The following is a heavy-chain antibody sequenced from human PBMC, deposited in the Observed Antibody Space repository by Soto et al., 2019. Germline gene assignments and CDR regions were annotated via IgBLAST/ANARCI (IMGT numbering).Heavy chain of an antibody. Sequence: GGSLRLSCAASGFTFSSFWMHWVRQAPGKGLVWVSRISSDGSSTSYADSVKGRFTISRDNAKNTLYLQMNSLRAEDTAVYYCAQRQSGWYVYWGQGTLVTVSS. CDR2: ISSDGSST. V-gene: IGHV3-74*01. J-gene: IGHJ4*02. CDR1: GFTFSSFW. CDR3: AQRQSGWYVY. D-gene: IGHD6-19*01.